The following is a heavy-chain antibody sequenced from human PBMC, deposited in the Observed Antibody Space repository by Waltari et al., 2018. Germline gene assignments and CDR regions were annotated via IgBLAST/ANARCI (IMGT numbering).Heavy chain of an antibody. Sequence: QVQLVQSGAEVKKPGSSVRVSCKASGGSFTKSGITWVRQAPGQGLEGVGGSLPGSGAGSSAQRFQNRVAISADESTTTSYLDLSNLRVDDTAIYYCAKVSWASVEPAWGYIQLWGQGTLVTVSS. CDR1: GGSFTKSG. V-gene: IGHV1-69*01. CDR2: SLPGSGAG. J-gene: IGHJ1*01. D-gene: IGHD2-2*01. CDR3: AKVSWASVEPAWGYIQL.